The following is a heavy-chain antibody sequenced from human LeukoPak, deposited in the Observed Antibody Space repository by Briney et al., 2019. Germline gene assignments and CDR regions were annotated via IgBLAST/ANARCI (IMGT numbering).Heavy chain of an antibody. CDR2: IYYSGST. CDR1: GGPISSGDYY. J-gene: IGHJ3*02. V-gene: IGHV4-30-4*08. Sequence: PSETLSLTCTVSGGPISSGDYYWSWIRQPPGKGLEWIGYIYYSGSTYYNPSLKSRVTISVDTSKNQFSLKLSSVTAADTTVYYCARVAPVKDAFDIWGQGTMVTVSS. CDR3: ARVAPVKDAFDI.